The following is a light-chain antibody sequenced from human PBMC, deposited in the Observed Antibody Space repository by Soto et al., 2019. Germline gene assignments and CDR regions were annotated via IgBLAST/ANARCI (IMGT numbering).Light chain of an antibody. CDR1: QSVSSSY. V-gene: IGKV3-20*01. CDR2: GAS. CDR3: QQYGSSPMYT. Sequence: EIVLTQSPGTLSLSPGERATLSCRASQSVSSSYLAWYQQKPGQAPRLLIYGASSRATGIPDRFSGSESGTDFTLTISRLEPEDFAVYYCQQYGSSPMYTVGQGPKLEIK. J-gene: IGKJ2*01.